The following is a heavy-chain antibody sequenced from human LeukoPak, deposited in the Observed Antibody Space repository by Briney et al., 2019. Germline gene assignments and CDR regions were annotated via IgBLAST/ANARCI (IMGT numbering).Heavy chain of an antibody. CDR2: IYHSGST. Sequence: SETLSLTCAVSGYSISSGYYWGWIRPPPGNGLEWIGRIYHSGSTYYTPSLKSRVTISVDTSKNQFYLKLSSVTAADTAVYYCASAVVPAAAFDIWGQGTMVTVSS. D-gene: IGHD2-2*01. V-gene: IGHV4-38-2*01. CDR1: GYSISSGYY. J-gene: IGHJ3*02. CDR3: ASAVVPAAAFDI.